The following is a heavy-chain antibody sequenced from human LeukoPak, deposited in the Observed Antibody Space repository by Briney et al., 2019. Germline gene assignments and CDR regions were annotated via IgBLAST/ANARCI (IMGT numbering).Heavy chain of an antibody. CDR1: GFTSSSYE. CDR2: ISSSGSTI. V-gene: IGHV3-48*03. Sequence: GGSLRLSCAASGFTSSSYEMNWVRQAPGKGLEWVSYISSSGSTIYYADSVKGRFTISRDNAKNSLYLQMNSLRAEDTAVYYCAGYDFWSGYPYLFDYWGQGTLVTVSS. J-gene: IGHJ4*02. D-gene: IGHD3-3*01. CDR3: AGYDFWSGYPYLFDY.